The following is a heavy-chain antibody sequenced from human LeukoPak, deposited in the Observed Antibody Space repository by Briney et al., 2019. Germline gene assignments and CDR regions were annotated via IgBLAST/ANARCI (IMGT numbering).Heavy chain of an antibody. CDR3: ARVRGSGDYYMDV. CDR2: IYHSGST. D-gene: IGHD3-10*01. CDR1: GGSVSRSPYY. Sequence: PSETLSLTCTVSGGSVSRSPYYWGWIRQPPGKGLEWIGNIYHSGSTYYNPSLKSRVTISVDTSKNQFSLKLSSVTAADTAVYYCARVRGSGDYYMDVWGKGTTVTVSS. V-gene: IGHV4-39*07. J-gene: IGHJ6*03.